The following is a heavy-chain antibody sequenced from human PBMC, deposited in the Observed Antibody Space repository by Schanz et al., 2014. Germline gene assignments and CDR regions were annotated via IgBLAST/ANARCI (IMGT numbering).Heavy chain of an antibody. J-gene: IGHJ5*01. CDR2: ISNGGGYI. CDR1: GFTFTNAW. CDR3: ARDRDAGGYDS. Sequence: DVQLVESGGGLVKPGGSLRLSCVVSGFTFTNAWMSWVRQAPGKGLEWVSSISNGGGYIYYADSVKGRFTISRDNAKNSVYLQMHSLRAEDTALYYCARDRDAGGYDSWGQGTLVTVSS. D-gene: IGHD2-8*02. V-gene: IGHV3-21*01.